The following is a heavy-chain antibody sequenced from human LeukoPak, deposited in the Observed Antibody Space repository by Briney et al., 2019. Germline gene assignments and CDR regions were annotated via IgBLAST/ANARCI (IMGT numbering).Heavy chain of an antibody. J-gene: IGHJ4*02. Sequence: SETLSLTCAVYGGSFSGYYWSWIRQPPGKGLEWIGEINHSGSTNYNPSLKSRVTISVDTSKNQFSLKLSSVTAADTAVYYCAETDCSGGSCYPGIDYWGQGTLVTVSS. D-gene: IGHD2-15*01. V-gene: IGHV4-34*01. CDR2: INHSGST. CDR1: GGSFSGYY. CDR3: AETDCSGGSCYPGIDY.